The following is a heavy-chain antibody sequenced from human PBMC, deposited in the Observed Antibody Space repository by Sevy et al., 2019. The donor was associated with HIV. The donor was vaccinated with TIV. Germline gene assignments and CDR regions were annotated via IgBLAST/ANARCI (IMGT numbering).Heavy chain of an antibody. D-gene: IGHD3-22*01. Sequence: ASVKVSCKASGGTFSSYAISWVRQAPGQGLEWMGGTIPIFGTANYAQKFQGRVTITADESTSTAYMELSSLRSEDTAVYYCASPPRYDSSGWRFPYCMDVWGQGTTVTVSS. CDR3: ASPPRYDSSGWRFPYCMDV. J-gene: IGHJ6*02. CDR2: TIPIFGTA. V-gene: IGHV1-69*13. CDR1: GGTFSSYA.